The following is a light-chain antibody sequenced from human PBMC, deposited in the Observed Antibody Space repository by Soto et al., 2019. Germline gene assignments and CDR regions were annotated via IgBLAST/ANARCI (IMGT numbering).Light chain of an antibody. J-gene: IGLJ2*01. CDR2: DVS. CDR1: SSDVGAYNY. V-gene: IGLV2-14*01. CDR3: SSYTSSSSLYVV. Sequence: SALTQPASVSGSPGQSITISCTGTSSDVGAYNYVSWYQQHPGKAPKLMIHDVSNRPSGVSNRFSGSKSGNTASLTISGLQAEDEADYYCSSYTSSSSLYVVFGGGTKLTVL.